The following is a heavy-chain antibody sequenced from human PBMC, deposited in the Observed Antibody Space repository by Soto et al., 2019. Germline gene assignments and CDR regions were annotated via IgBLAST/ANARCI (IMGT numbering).Heavy chain of an antibody. CDR1: GGSISSGGYY. V-gene: IGHV4-30-4*08. D-gene: IGHD1-26*01. J-gene: IGHJ4*02. Sequence: LSLTCTVSGGSISSGGYYWSWIRQHPGKGLEWIGYVYYSGTTYSHPSLNSRVSISVDTSENQFSLRLTSVTAADTAVYYCVTVNLVGAAYYFDYWGPGTLVTAPQ. CDR3: VTVNLVGAAYYFDY. CDR2: VYYSGTT.